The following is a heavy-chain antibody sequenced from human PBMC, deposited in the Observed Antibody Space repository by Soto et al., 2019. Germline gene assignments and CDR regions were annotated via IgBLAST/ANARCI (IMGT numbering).Heavy chain of an antibody. Sequence: GGSLRLSCAASGFTFSSYWMHWVRQAPGKGLVWVSRINSDGSSTSYADSVKGRFTISRDNAKNTLYLQMSSLRAEDTAVYYCARDGGGSYGRFWFDPWGQGTLVTVS. CDR2: INSDGSST. V-gene: IGHV3-74*01. J-gene: IGHJ5*02. D-gene: IGHD1-26*01. CDR3: ARDGGGSYGRFWFDP. CDR1: GFTFSSYW.